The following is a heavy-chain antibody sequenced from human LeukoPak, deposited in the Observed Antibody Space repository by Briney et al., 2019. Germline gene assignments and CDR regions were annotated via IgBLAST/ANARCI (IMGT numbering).Heavy chain of an antibody. CDR3: AKDPYSSDAFDI. D-gene: IGHD6-13*01. CDR1: GFTVSSNY. J-gene: IGHJ3*02. Sequence: GGSLRLSCAASGFTVSSNYMSWVRQAPGKGLEWVSVIYSGGSTYYADSVKGRFTISRDNSKNTLYLQMNSLRAEDTAVYYCAKDPYSSDAFDIWGQGTMVTVSS. V-gene: IGHV3-53*01. CDR2: IYSGGST.